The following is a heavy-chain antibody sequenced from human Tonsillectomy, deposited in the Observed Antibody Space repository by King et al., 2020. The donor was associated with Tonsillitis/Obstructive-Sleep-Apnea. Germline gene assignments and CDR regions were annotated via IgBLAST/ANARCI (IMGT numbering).Heavy chain of an antibody. CDR3: AREGGHGMGFDY. Sequence: QLVQSGGGLVQSGGSLRLSCAASGFTISSYWMSWVRQAPGKGLEWVANIKQDGSEKHYVDSVKGRFTISRNNAKNSMYLQLNSLRAEDTGVYYCAREGGHGMGFDYWGQGTLVTDSS. CDR1: GFTISSYW. V-gene: IGHV3-7*01. CDR2: IKQDGSEK. D-gene: IGHD3-16*01. J-gene: IGHJ4*02.